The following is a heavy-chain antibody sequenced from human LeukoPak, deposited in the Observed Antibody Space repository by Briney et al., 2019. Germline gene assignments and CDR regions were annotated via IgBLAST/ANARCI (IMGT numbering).Heavy chain of an antibody. CDR2: IYYSGST. V-gene: IGHV4-61*01. CDR1: GGSLGSGSYY. CDR3: ARELVGLGYFDY. J-gene: IGHJ4*02. Sequence: SETLSLTCTVSGGSLGSGSYYWRWIRQPPGRGLEWIGFIYYSGSTNYNPSLKSRVSISVDTSKNQFSLKLSSVTAAGTAVYYCARELVGLGYFDYWGQGTLVTVSS. D-gene: IGHD1-26*01.